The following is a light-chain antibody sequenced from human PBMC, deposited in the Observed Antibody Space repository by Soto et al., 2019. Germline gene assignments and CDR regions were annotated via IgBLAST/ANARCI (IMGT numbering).Light chain of an antibody. J-gene: IGKJ1*01. CDR3: QQYNNWPRT. CDR1: QSVSNN. Sequence: EIVLTQSPGTLSLSPGERATLSCRASQSVSNNYLAWYQQKPGQAPRLLIYGASTRATGIPATFSGSGSGTEFTLTISSLQSEDVAVYYCQQYNNWPRTFGQGTKVDI. CDR2: GAS. V-gene: IGKV3-15*01.